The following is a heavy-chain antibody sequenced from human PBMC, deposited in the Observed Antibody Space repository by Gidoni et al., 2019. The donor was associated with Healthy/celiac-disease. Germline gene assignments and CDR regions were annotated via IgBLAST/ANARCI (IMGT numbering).Heavy chain of an antibody. D-gene: IGHD6-19*01. CDR3: AKSGYSSGWYRPDDY. CDR2: ISYDGSNK. V-gene: IGHV3-30*18. CDR1: GFTFSGYG. J-gene: IGHJ4*02. Sequence: QVQLVASGGGVVQPGRSLRLSCAASGFTFSGYGMHWVRHDPGKGLGWVAVISYDGSNKYYADSVKGRFTISRDNSKNTLYLQMNSLRAEDTAVYYCAKSGYSSGWYRPDDYWGQGTLVTVSS.